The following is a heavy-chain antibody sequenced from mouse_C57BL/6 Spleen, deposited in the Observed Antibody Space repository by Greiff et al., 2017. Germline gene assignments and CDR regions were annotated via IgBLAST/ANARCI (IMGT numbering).Heavy chain of an antibody. CDR2: IYPSDSDT. J-gene: IGHJ3*01. CDR3: VLGDGGFAY. Sequence: VQLQQPGPELVRPGSSVKLSCKASGYTFTSYWMDWVKQRPGQGLEWIGNIYPSDSDTHYNQKFKDKATLTVDKSSSTAYMQLSSLTSVDSSVYNCVLGDGGFAYWGQGTLVTVSA. V-gene: IGHV1-61*01. CDR1: GYTFTSYW.